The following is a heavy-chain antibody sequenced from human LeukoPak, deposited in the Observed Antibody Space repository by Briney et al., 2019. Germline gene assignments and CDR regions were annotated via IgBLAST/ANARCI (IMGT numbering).Heavy chain of an antibody. CDR1: GGSISSYY. CDR3: ARVHYYDSSGYLRPGYFQH. J-gene: IGHJ1*01. Sequence: SETLSLTCTVSGGSISSYYWSWIRQPPGKGLEWIGYIYYSGSTNYNPSLKSRVTISVDTSKSQFSLKLRSVTAADTAVYYCARVHYYDSSGYLRPGYFQHWGQGTLVTVSS. D-gene: IGHD3-22*01. CDR2: IYYSGST. V-gene: IGHV4-59*01.